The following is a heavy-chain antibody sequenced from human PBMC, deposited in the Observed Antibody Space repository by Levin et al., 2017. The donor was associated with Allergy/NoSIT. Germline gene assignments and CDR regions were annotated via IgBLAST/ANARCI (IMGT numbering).Heavy chain of an antibody. V-gene: IGHV3-23*01. J-gene: IGHJ5*02. CDR3: AKDRGAAARGGPNWFDP. CDR1: GFTFSSYA. Sequence: GGSLRLSCAASGFTFSSYAMSWVRQAPGKGLEWVSAISGSGGSTYYADSVKGRFTISRDNSKNTLYLQMNSLRAEDTAVYYCAKDRGAAARGGPNWFDPWGQGTLVTVSS. CDR2: ISGSGGST. D-gene: IGHD6-13*01.